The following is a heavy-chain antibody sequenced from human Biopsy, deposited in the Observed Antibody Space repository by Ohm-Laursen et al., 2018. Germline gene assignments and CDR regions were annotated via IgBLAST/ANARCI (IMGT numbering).Heavy chain of an antibody. CDR1: GFTFSSYG. CDR2: IWYDGSNK. CDR3: AKCMTGGSNYYFHH. J-gene: IGHJ4*02. V-gene: IGHV3-33*06. Sequence: SLRLSCTASGFTFSSYGMHWVRQAPGKGLEWVTAIWYDGSNKNYADSVKGRFTISRDNSKNTLYLQMNSLRGEDTAVYYCAKCMTGGSNYYFHHCGQGTLVTVSS. D-gene: IGHD2-8*01.